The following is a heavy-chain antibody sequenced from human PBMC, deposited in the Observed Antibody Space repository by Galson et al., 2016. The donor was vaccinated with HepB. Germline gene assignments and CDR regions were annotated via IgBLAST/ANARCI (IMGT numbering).Heavy chain of an antibody. CDR3: ARHESPGAVSSIFDL. D-gene: IGHD1-26*01. Sequence: ETLSLTCTVSGGSIRGTSYCWGWIRQPPGKGLEWIGSIYYGGSTHYNSSPKSRVTMSINTSNNQVYLKLSFVTAADTAMYYCARHESPGAVSSIFDLWGRGTLVTVSS. J-gene: IGHJ2*01. CDR2: IYYGGST. CDR1: GGSIRGTSYC. V-gene: IGHV4-39*01.